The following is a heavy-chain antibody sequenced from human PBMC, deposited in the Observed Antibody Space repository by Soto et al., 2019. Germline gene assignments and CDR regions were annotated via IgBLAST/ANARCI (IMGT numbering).Heavy chain of an antibody. CDR1: GGSISSYY. CDR2: IYYSGST. Sequence: PSETLSLTCTVSGGSISSYYWSWIRQPPGKGLEWIGYIYYSGSTNYNPSLKSRVTISVDTSKNQFSLKLSSVTAADTAVYYCARGNNIEPEWIWFDPWGQVTLVTVSS. CDR3: ARGNNIEPEWIWFDP. V-gene: IGHV4-59*01. J-gene: IGHJ5*02. D-gene: IGHD2-2*01.